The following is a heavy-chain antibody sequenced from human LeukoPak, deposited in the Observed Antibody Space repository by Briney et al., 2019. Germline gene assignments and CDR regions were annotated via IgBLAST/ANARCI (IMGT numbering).Heavy chain of an antibody. Sequence: GGSLRLSCAASGFTFSSYEMNWVRQAPGKGLEWVSSISSSSSYIYYADSVKGRFTISRDNAKNSLYLQMNRLRAEDTAVYYCARDTRDGYNLFDYWGQGTLVTVSS. CDR3: ARDTRDGYNLFDY. J-gene: IGHJ4*02. CDR1: GFTFSSYE. D-gene: IGHD5-24*01. CDR2: ISSSSSYI. V-gene: IGHV3-21*01.